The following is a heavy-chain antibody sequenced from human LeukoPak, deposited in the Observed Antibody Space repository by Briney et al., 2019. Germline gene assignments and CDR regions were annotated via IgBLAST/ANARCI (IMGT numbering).Heavy chain of an antibody. CDR3: ASVFDS. V-gene: IGHV3-74*01. CDR1: GW. Sequence: GGSLRLPCAASGWMHWVRQAPGKGLVWVSGINHDGSSTYYADSVKGRFTISRDNAKNTVYLQMNSLSAEDTAVYYCASVFDSWGQGSLVTVSS. J-gene: IGHJ4*02. CDR2: INHDGSST.